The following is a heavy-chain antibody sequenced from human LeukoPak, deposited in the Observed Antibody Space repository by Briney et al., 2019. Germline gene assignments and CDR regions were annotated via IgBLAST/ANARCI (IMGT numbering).Heavy chain of an antibody. CDR2: ISNSGTAK. J-gene: IGHJ5*02. Sequence: GGSLRLSCAASGFTFSDYYMTWIRQAPGKGLEWVSYISNSGTAKYYADSVKGRSTISRDNAKNSLYLQLNSLRADDTAVYYCARRVIRGLNGWFDPWGQGTLVTVSS. CDR3: ARRVIRGLNGWFDP. V-gene: IGHV3-11*01. CDR1: GFTFSDYY. D-gene: IGHD3/OR15-3a*01.